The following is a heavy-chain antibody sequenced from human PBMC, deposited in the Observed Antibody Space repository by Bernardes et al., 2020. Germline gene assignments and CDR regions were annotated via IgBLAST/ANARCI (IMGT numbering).Heavy chain of an antibody. CDR2: INTDGKTT. V-gene: IGHV3-74*01. CDR1: GFTFTNSW. Sequence: GGSLRLSCAASGFTFTNSWMHWVRQAPGKGLVWVARINTDGKTTKYADSVKGRFTTSRDNAKNNLYLQMNSLRGEDTAVYFCARDRYSSSNYYYAMDVWGKGTTVSVSS. J-gene: IGHJ6*04. CDR3: ARDRYSSSNYYYAMDV. D-gene: IGHD6-6*01.